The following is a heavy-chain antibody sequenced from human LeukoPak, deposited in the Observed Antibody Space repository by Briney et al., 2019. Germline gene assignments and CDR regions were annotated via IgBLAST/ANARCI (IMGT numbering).Heavy chain of an antibody. CDR1: GGTFSSYA. D-gene: IGHD6-19*01. CDR3: ARGHLAVAGLPYYYYYGMDV. J-gene: IGHJ6*02. V-gene: IGHV1-69*04. Sequence: SVNVSCKASGGTFSSYAISWVRQAPGQGLEWMGRIIPILGIANYAQKFQGRVTITADKSTSTAYMELSSLRSEDTAVYYCARGHLAVAGLPYYYYYGMDVWGQGTTVTVSS. CDR2: IIPILGIA.